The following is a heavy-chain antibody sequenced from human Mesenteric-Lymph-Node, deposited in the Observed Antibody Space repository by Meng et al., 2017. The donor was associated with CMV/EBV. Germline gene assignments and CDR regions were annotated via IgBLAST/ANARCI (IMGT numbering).Heavy chain of an antibody. J-gene: IGHJ5*02. CDR1: GFTVSANY. D-gene: IGHD6-13*01. Sequence: GGSLRLSCAASGFTVSANYMSWVRQAPGKGLEWVSVIYNSGSTDYADSVKGRFTISRDNSKNTLYLQMNSLRAEDTAVYYCAKDLTAGTFRWFDPWGQGTLVTVSS. CDR3: AKDLTAGTFRWFDP. CDR2: IYNSGST. V-gene: IGHV3-53*01.